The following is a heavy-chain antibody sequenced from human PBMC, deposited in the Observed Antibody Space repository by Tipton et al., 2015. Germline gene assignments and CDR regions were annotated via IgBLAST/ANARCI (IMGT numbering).Heavy chain of an antibody. D-gene: IGHD4-17*01. Sequence: TLSLTCSVSGASVSSGFYYWTWIRQPPGKGLEWIGYVFVPGSTNFNPPLRSRVTISVDTSKNQFSLELMSATAADRGMYYCARGQDETTSGEYFTHWGQGTLVTVSS. CDR2: VFVPGST. CDR3: ARGQDETTSGEYFTH. V-gene: IGHV4-61*01. CDR1: GASVSSGFYY. J-gene: IGHJ1*01.